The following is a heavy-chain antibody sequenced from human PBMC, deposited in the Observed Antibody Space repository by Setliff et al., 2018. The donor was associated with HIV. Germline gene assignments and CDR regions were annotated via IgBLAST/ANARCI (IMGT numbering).Heavy chain of an antibody. Sequence: PGGSLRLSCAASGFVFGSFVMSWVRQTPGKGLEWVSGINWNGGSTGYADSVKGRFTIFRDNAKNSLYLQMNSLRVEDTALYYCARDLNWGFDYWGQGTLVTVSS. CDR1: GFVFGSFV. D-gene: IGHD7-27*01. CDR2: INWNGGST. CDR3: ARDLNWGFDY. J-gene: IGHJ4*02. V-gene: IGHV3-20*04.